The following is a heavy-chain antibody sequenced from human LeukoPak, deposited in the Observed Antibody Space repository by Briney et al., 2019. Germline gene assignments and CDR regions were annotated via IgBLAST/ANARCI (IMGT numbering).Heavy chain of an antibody. CDR1: GFTVSSNY. CDR2: ISGSGGST. Sequence: PGGSLRLSCAASGFTVSSNYMSWVRQAPGKGLEWVSAISGSGGSTYYADSVKGRFTISRDNSKNTLYLQMNSLRAEDTAVYYCAKDLPYRSSWSPFDYWGQGTLVTVSS. V-gene: IGHV3-23*01. D-gene: IGHD6-13*01. J-gene: IGHJ4*02. CDR3: AKDLPYRSSWSPFDY.